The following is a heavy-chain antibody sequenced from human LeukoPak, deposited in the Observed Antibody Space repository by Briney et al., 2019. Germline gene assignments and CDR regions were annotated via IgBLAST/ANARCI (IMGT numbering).Heavy chain of an antibody. CDR2: IYHSGST. D-gene: IGHD6-19*01. V-gene: IGHV4-4*02. CDR3: ARDPAVAGIQS. J-gene: IGHJ5*02. CDR1: GSSISSSNW. Sequence: SGTLSLTCAVSGSSISSSNWWSWVRQPPGKGLEWIGEIYHSGSTNYNPSLKRRVTISVDKSKNQFSLKLSSVTAADTAVYYCARDPAVAGIQSWGQGTLVTVSS.